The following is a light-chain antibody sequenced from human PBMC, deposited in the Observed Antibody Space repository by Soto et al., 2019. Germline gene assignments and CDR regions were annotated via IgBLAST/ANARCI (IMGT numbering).Light chain of an antibody. J-gene: IGKJ5*01. V-gene: IGKV1-13*02. CDR2: DVS. Sequence: AIQVTRSPSSLSASVGDRVTITCLASQDIRGALAWYQQKPGKPPKLLIYDVSTLEHGVPSRFSGDSSGTQFTLTISGLQPEDFRTYYYQLFNSYPVTFGHGPRLDIK. CDR1: QDIRGA. CDR3: QLFNSYPVT.